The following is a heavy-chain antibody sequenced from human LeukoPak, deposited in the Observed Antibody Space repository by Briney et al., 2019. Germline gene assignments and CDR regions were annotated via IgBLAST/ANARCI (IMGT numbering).Heavy chain of an antibody. J-gene: IGHJ4*02. Sequence: PGGPLRLSCAVSGITLSNYGMSWVRQAPGKGLEWVAGVSGSGGGTTYADSVKGRFTISRDNAKNTLYLQMNSLRVDDTAVYFCAKRGVVIRVFLVGFHKEASYFDSWGQGALVTVSS. V-gene: IGHV3-23*01. D-gene: IGHD3-10*01. CDR2: VSGSGGGT. CDR1: GITLSNYG. CDR3: AKRGVVIRVFLVGFHKEASYFDS.